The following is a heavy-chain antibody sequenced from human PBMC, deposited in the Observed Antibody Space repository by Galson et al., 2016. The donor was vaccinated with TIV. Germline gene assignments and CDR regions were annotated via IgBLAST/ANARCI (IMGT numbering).Heavy chain of an antibody. CDR2: IIPLFGTI. D-gene: IGHD5-18*01. Sequence: SCKASGGTFSTYVFNWVRLAPGQGLEWMGGIIPLFGTINYAQKFQGRVTITADESSTTVYMELNSPRSEDTAVYYCATDRNTALDTYSYYYGMDVWGQGTTVTVSS. CDR3: ATDRNTALDTYSYYYGMDV. V-gene: IGHV1-69*01. CDR1: GGTFSTYV. J-gene: IGHJ6*02.